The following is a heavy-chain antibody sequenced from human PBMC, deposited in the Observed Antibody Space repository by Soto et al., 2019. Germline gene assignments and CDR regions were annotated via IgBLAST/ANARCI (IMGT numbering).Heavy chain of an antibody. CDR2: INPNSGGT. J-gene: IGHJ5*02. CDR3: ARGLGYCSSTSCYGEAGFDP. CDR1: GYTFTGYY. D-gene: IGHD2-2*01. Sequence: ASVKVSCKASGYTFTGYYMHWVRQAPGQGLEWMGWINPNSGGTNYAQKFQGWVTMTRDTSISTAYMELSRLRSDDTAVYYCARGLGYCSSTSCYGEAGFDPWGQGTLVTVSS. V-gene: IGHV1-2*04.